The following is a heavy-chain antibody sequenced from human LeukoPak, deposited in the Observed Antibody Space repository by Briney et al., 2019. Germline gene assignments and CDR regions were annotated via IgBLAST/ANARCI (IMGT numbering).Heavy chain of an antibody. CDR3: ARGMGYFDSSGYYHDYGKDV. J-gene: IGHJ6*02. CDR2: INHSGSI. V-gene: IGHV4-34*01. Sequence: SETLSLTCAVYGGSFSNYYWSWIRQSPGKGLDWIGEINHSGSINYNPSLKSRFTISVDTSKNQFSLKLSSVTAADTAVYYCARGMGYFDSSGYYHDYGKDVWGQGTTVTVSS. D-gene: IGHD3-22*01. CDR1: GGSFSNYY.